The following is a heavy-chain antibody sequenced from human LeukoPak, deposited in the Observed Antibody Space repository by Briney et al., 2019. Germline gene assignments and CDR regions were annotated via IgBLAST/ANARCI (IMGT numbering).Heavy chain of an antibody. CDR3: TKYIAAADPYSFDY. V-gene: IGHV3-49*04. J-gene: IGHJ4*02. Sequence: QPGGSLRLSCTASGFSFGDYGMSWVRQAPGKGLEWIGFIRSKTYGGTTEYAASVKGRFTISRDDSKSIAYLQMNSLKTEDTAVYYCTKYIAAADPYSFDYWGQGTLVTVSS. CDR2: IRSKTYGGTT. CDR1: GFSFGDYG. D-gene: IGHD6-13*01.